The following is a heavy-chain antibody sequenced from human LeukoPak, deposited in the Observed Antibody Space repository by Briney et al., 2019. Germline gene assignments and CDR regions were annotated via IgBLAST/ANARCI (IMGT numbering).Heavy chain of an antibody. J-gene: IGHJ6*02. CDR1: GFTFSTYW. V-gene: IGHV3-74*01. CDR2: TSNDGSST. CDR3: ARGIWRSYGLDV. Sequence: GGSLRRSCAASGFTFSTYWMHWVRQAPGKGLVWLSRTSNDGSSTTYADSVKGRFTISRDNTKNTLYVQMDSLRPEDTAVYYCARGIWRSYGLDVWGQGTTVTVSS.